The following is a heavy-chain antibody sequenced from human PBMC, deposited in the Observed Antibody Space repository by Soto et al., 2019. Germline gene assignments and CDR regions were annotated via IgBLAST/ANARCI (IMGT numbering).Heavy chain of an antibody. V-gene: IGHV4-34*01. J-gene: IGHJ6*02. Sequence: SETLSLTCAVNGGSLSGYYWSWIRQSPGKGLEWIGEINHRGSSDYNPSFKSRVTLSIDASMNYVTLELTSVIAAVTAVYYCARSDNRHSLYCVDIWDQETAVTVS. CDR1: GGSLSGYY. CDR3: ARSDNRHSLYCVDI. CDR2: INHRGSS.